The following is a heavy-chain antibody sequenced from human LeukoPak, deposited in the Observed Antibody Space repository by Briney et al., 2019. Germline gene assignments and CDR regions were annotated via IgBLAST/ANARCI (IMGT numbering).Heavy chain of an antibody. CDR1: GFTVSSNY. CDR2: IYSGGST. V-gene: IGHV3-53*01. J-gene: IGHJ4*02. D-gene: IGHD3-22*01. CDR3: ARDRAGQYYDSSGYYDY. Sequence: PGGSLRLSCAASGFTVSSNYMSWVRQAPGKGLEWVSVIYSGGSTYYADSVKGRFTISRDNPKNTLYLQMNSLRAEDTAVYYCARDRAGQYYDSSGYYDYWGQGTLVTVSS.